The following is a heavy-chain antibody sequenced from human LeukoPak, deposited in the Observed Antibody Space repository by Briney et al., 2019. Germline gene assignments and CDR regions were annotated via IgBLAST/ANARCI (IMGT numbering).Heavy chain of an antibody. CDR3: ARQGWAYFAY. CDR2: IYYSGST. V-gene: IGHV4-59*11. CDR1: GGSISSHY. J-gene: IGHJ4*02. D-gene: IGHD1-26*01. Sequence: SETLSLTCTVSGGSISSHYWSWIRQPPGKGLEWIGYIYYSGSTNYNPSLKSRVTISVDTSKNQFSLKLSSVTAADTAVYYCARQGWAYFAYWGQGTLVTVS.